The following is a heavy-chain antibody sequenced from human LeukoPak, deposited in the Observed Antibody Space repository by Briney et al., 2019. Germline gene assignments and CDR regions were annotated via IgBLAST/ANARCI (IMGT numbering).Heavy chain of an antibody. CDR3: TKGLSGGTHDH. CDR2: ISWNGGRI. CDR1: GFTFDDYA. Sequence: GGSLRLSCAASGFTFDDYAMHWVRQAPGKGLECVSGISWNGGRIDYADSVKGRFTISRDNANHSLYLQMNSLRAEDTALYYCTKGLSGGTHDHWGQGTLVIVSS. V-gene: IGHV3-9*01. J-gene: IGHJ5*02. D-gene: IGHD2-15*01.